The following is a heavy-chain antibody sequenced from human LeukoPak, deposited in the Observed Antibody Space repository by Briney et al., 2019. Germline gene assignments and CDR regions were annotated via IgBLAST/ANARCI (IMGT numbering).Heavy chain of an antibody. Sequence: SETLSLTCTVSGGSISSYYWSWIRQPPGKGLEWIGYIYYSGSTNYNSSLKSRVTISVDTSKNQFSLKLSSVTAADTAVYYCARHGFVAAAGIDYWGQGTLVTVSS. CDR2: IYYSGST. V-gene: IGHV4-59*08. CDR3: ARHGFVAAAGIDY. J-gene: IGHJ4*02. D-gene: IGHD6-13*01. CDR1: GGSISSYY.